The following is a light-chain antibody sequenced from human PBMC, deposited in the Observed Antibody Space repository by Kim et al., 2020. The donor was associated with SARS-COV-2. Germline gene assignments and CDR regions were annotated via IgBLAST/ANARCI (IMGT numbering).Light chain of an antibody. CDR2: EDN. V-gene: IGLV6-57*03. CDR3: QSYDSSIVV. Sequence: GKTVTISYTRSSGSIASNYVQWYQQRPGSAPTTVIYEDNQRPSGVPDRFSGSIDSSSNSASLTISGLKTEDEADYYCQSYDSSIVVFGGGTQLTVL. J-gene: IGLJ2*01. CDR1: SGSIASNY.